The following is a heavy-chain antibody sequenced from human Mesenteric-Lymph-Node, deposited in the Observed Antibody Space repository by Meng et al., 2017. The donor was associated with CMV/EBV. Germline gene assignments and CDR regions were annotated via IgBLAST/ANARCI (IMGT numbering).Heavy chain of an antibody. CDR3: ARIGTGLASRYDN. D-gene: IGHD3/OR15-3a*01. CDR2: VNSDGSIT. Sequence: GGSLRLSCAASGFTFSTYWMHWVRHVPGKGLVWVSCVNSDGSITIYADSVKGRFTISRDNVKNTLYLEMNSLRAEDTALYYCARIGTGLASRYDNWGQGILVTVSS. V-gene: IGHV3-74*01. CDR1: GFTFSTYW. J-gene: IGHJ4*02.